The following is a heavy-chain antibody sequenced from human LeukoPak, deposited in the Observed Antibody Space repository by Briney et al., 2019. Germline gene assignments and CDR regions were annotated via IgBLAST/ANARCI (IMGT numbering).Heavy chain of an antibody. CDR2: IYYSGST. J-gene: IGHJ4*02. Sequence: SETLSLTCTVSGSSISSSSYYWGWIRQPPGKGLEWIGSIYYSGSTYYNPSLKSRVTISVDKSKNQFSLKLSSVTAADTGVYYCARGQGGNDYWGQGTLVTVSS. CDR3: ARGQGGNDY. V-gene: IGHV4-39*07. D-gene: IGHD1-26*01. CDR1: GSSISSSSYY.